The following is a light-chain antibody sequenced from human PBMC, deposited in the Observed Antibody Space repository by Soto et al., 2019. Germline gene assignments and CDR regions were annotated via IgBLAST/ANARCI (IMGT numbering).Light chain of an antibody. CDR1: SSNIGSNT. CDR3: AAWDDSLNVV. V-gene: IGLV1-44*01. Sequence: QSVLTQPPSASGTPGQRVTISCSGSSSNIGSNTVNWYQQLPGTAPKLLIYSNNQLPSGVPDRFSGSKSGISASLAISGLQSEDEADYYCAAWDDSLNVVFGGGTKLTVL. J-gene: IGLJ2*01. CDR2: SNN.